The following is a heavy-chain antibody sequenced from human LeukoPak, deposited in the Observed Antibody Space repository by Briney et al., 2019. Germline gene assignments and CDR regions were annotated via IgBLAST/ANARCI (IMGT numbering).Heavy chain of an antibody. Sequence: PSETLSLTCTVSGGSISSYYWSWIRQPPGKGLEWIGYIYYSGSTNYNPSLKGRVTISVDTSKNQFSLKLSSVTAADAAVYYCARALKPTVVTRWGEIGFDYWGQGTLVTVSS. CDR2: IYYSGST. J-gene: IGHJ4*02. D-gene: IGHD4-23*01. V-gene: IGHV4-59*01. CDR1: GGSISSYY. CDR3: ARALKPTVVTRWGEIGFDY.